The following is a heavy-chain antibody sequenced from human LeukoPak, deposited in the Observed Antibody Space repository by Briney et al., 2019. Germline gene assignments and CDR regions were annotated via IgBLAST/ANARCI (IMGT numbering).Heavy chain of an antibody. CDR3: ATGINYYDSSGSLDY. J-gene: IGHJ4*02. CDR1: GYTLTELS. D-gene: IGHD3-22*01. Sequence: ASVKVSCKVSGYTLTELSMHWVRQAPGKGLEWMGGFDPEDGETIYAQKFQGRVTMTEDTSTDTAYMELSSLRSEDTAVYYCATGINYYDSSGSLDYWGQGTLVTVSS. V-gene: IGHV1-24*01. CDR2: FDPEDGET.